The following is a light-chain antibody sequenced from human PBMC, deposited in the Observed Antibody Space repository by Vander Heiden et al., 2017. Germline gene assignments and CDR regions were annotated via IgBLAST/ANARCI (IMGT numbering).Light chain of an antibody. Sequence: SSELTQDPAVSVALGQTVRITCQGDSLRSYYASWYQQKPGQAPVLVIYGKNNRPSGIPDRFSGSSSGNTDSLTITGAQAEDEADYYCNSRDSSGNHHYVFGTGTKVTVL. CDR1: SLRSYY. J-gene: IGLJ1*01. CDR3: NSRDSSGNHHYV. V-gene: IGLV3-19*01. CDR2: GKN.